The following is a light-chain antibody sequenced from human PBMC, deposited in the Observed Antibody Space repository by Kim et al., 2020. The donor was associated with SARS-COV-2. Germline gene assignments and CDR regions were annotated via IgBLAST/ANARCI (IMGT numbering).Light chain of an antibody. J-gene: IGKJ2*01. CDR2: GTS. V-gene: IGKV3-20*01. CDR3: EQYYRPPYT. CDR1: QSVADNH. Sequence: EIVLTQSPGTLSLSPGERVILSCRASQSVADNHLAWFQQEPGQAPSLLICGTSSRPTGIPDRFSGSGSETDFTLTISSLEPEVSAVYYCEQYYRPPYTCGEGPKLQI.